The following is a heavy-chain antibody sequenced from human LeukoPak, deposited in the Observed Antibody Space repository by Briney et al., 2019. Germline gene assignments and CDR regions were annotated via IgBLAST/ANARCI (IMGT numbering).Heavy chain of an antibody. Sequence: SETLSLTCTVSGGSISSGGYYWSWIRQPPGKGLEWIGRIYTSGSTNYNPSLKSRVTISVDTSKNQFSLKLSSVTAADTAVYYCARGSRWLPNDYWGQGTLVTVSS. V-gene: IGHV4-61*08. CDR3: ARGSRWLPNDY. J-gene: IGHJ4*02. CDR1: GGSISSGGYY. D-gene: IGHD5-24*01. CDR2: IYTSGST.